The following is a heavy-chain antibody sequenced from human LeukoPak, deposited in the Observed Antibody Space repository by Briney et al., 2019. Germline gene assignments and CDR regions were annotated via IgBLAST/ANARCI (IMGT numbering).Heavy chain of an antibody. CDR2: INPNSGVT. CDR3: ARDPGSLHFDY. Sequence: ASVKVSCKASGYTFTGYYMHWVRRAPGQGLEWMGWINPNSGVTNYAQKFQGRVTMTRDTSISTAYMELSRLRSDDTAVYYCARDPGSLHFDYWGQGTLVTVSS. D-gene: IGHD3-10*01. J-gene: IGHJ4*02. V-gene: IGHV1-2*02. CDR1: GYTFTGYY.